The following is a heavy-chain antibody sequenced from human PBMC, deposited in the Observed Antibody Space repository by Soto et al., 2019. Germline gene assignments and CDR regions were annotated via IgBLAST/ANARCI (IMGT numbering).Heavy chain of an antibody. CDR2: ISAYNGNT. CDR3: ARDYDSSGYYYGYYYYYGMDV. CDR1: GYTFTSYG. D-gene: IGHD3-22*01. V-gene: IGHV1-18*01. J-gene: IGHJ6*02. Sequence: QVQLVQSGAEVKKPGASVKVSCKASGYTFTSYGISWVRQAPGQGLEWMGWISAYNGNTNYAQKLQGRDTMTTDTSTSTAYMELRSLRSDDTAVYYCARDYDSSGYYYGYYYYYGMDVWGQGTTVTVSS.